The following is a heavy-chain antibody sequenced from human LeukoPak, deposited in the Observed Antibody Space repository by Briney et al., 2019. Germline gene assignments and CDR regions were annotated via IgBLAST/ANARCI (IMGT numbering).Heavy chain of an antibody. Sequence: SETLSLTCTVSGGSISSSSYYWGWIRQPPGKGLEWIGSVYYSGSTYYNPSLKSRVTMSVDTSKNQFALKLSSVTAADTAVYYCARGDSSRGDAFDIWGQGTMVTVSS. V-gene: IGHV4-39*01. D-gene: IGHD3-22*01. CDR1: GGSISSSSYY. CDR2: VYYSGST. J-gene: IGHJ3*02. CDR3: ARGDSSRGDAFDI.